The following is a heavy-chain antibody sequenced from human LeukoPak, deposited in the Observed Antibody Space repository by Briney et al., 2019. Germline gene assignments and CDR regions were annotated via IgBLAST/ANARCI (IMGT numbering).Heavy chain of an antibody. CDR2: IYESGNT. CDR3: AREGYRRGWRPFDY. J-gene: IGHJ4*02. Sequence: SETLSLTCIVSGEFISNGDHYWSWIRQPPGKGLEYIGYIYESGNTYYNPSLKSRVTMSVDKSKNQFSLKLSSVTVADTAVYYCAREGYRRGWRPFDYWGQGTLVTVSS. V-gene: IGHV4-30-2*01. D-gene: IGHD6-19*01. CDR1: GEFISNGDHY.